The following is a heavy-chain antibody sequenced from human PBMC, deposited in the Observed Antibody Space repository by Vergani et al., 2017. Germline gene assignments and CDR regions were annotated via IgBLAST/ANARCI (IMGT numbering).Heavy chain of an antibody. CDR2: ISSSGSTI. CDR3: AREWPLLEIPYYYYYMDV. D-gene: IGHD1-1*01. CDR1: GFTFSDYY. J-gene: IGHJ6*03. V-gene: IGHV3-11*01. Sequence: VQLLESGGDLVQPGGSLRLSCAASGFTFSDYYMSWIRQAPGKGLEWVSYISSSGSTIYYAESVKGRFTISRDNAKNSLYLQMNSLRAEDTAVYYCAREWPLLEIPYYYYYMDVWGKGTTVTVSS.